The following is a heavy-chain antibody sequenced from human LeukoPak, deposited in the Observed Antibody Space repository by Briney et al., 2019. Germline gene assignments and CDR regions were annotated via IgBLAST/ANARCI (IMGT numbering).Heavy chain of an antibody. Sequence: TETLSLTCTVSGGSISTSNYYWGWIRQPPGKGLEWIGNIFYSPSLKSRVTISLDTSRNQFSLKLNSVTAADTAVYYCAKSNGYGLVDIWGQGTMVTVSS. V-gene: IGHV4-39*07. D-gene: IGHD3-10*01. CDR2: IFYS. CDR1: GGSISTSNYY. J-gene: IGHJ3*02. CDR3: AKSNGYGLVDI.